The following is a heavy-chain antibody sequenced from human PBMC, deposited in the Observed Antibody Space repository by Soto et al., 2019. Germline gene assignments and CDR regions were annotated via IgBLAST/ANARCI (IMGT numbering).Heavy chain of an antibody. Sequence: PSETLSLTCTVSGGSISSYYWSWIRQPPGKGLEWIGYIYYSGSTNYNPSLKSRVTISIDTSKNQFSLKLSSVTAADTAVYYCARDYYGDWFDPWGQGTLVTVSS. J-gene: IGHJ5*02. CDR1: GGSISSYY. CDR3: ARDYYGDWFDP. D-gene: IGHD4-17*01. CDR2: IYYSGST. V-gene: IGHV4-59*01.